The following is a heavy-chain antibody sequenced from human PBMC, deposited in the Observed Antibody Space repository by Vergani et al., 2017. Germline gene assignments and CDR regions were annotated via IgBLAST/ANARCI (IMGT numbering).Heavy chain of an antibody. J-gene: IGHJ6*02. CDR3: AKANPRNSGYDYRYYYHAMDV. V-gene: IGHV3-23*01. CDR1: GFTFNHYA. D-gene: IGHD5-12*01. CDR2: ISGSSGST. Sequence: DVQLLESGGDLVQPGGSLRLSCAASGFTFNHYAMNWVRQAPGKGLEWVSGISGSSGSTYYAGSVKGRFTISRDSSKNTLYLQMNSLSAGDTAVYYCAKANPRNSGYDYRYYYHAMDVWGQGTTVTVSS.